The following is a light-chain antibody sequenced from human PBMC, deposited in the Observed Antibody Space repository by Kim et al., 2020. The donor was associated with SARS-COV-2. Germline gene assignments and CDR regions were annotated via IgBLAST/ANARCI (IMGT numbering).Light chain of an antibody. J-gene: IGLJ3*02. CDR2: GDT. V-gene: IGLV1-47*01. CDR3: ATWDNSLRAWV. CDR1: SSNTGNGL. Sequence: GQRVTVSRSGSSSNTGNGLLYWYQHLPGSTPRRLMYGDTQRPSGVPDRFSGSKSGTSASLAINGLRSEDESDYYCATWDNSLRAWVFGGGTKLTVL.